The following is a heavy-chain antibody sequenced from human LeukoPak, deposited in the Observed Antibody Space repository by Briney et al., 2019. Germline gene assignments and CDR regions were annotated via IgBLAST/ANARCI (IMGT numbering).Heavy chain of an antibody. J-gene: IGHJ3*02. Sequence: SETLSLTCTVSGGSISSYYWSWIRQPPGKGLEWIGYIYYSGSTNYNPSLKSRVTISVDTSKNQFSPKLSSVTAADTAVYCCARGTLRITMVRGFATHAFDIWGQGTMVTVSS. D-gene: IGHD3-10*01. CDR1: GGSISSYY. CDR3: ARGTLRITMVRGFATHAFDI. CDR2: IYYSGST. V-gene: IGHV4-59*01.